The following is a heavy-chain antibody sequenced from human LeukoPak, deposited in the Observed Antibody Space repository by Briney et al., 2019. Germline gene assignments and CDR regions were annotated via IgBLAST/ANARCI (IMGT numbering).Heavy chain of an antibody. CDR1: GFTFSDYA. D-gene: IGHD4-17*01. CDR2: IRGTGGTT. CDR3: GKDPTGDYVGAFDF. J-gene: IGHJ3*01. V-gene: IGHV3-23*01. Sequence: GGSLRLSCAASGFTFSDYALIWVRQAPGKGLEWISAIRGTGGTTYYADSVKGRCTISRDNSRNTVYLQMNSLRAEDTALYFCGKDPTGDYVGAFDFWGPGTMSPSLQ.